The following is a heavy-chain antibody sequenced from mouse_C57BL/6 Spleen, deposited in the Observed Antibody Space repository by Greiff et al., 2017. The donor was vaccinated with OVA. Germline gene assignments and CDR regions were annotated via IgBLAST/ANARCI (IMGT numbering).Heavy chain of an antibody. J-gene: IGHJ1*03. D-gene: IGHD2-1*01. CDR3: ARGDGNWYFDV. CDR1: GYSIPSGYY. V-gene: IGHV3-6*01. CDR2: ISYDGSN. Sequence: EVKLLESGPGLVKPSQSLSLTCSVTGYSIPSGYYWNWIRQFPGNKLEWMGYISYDGSNNYNPSLKNRISITRDTSKNQFFLKLNSLTTEDTATYYCARGDGNWYFDVWGTGTTVTVSS.